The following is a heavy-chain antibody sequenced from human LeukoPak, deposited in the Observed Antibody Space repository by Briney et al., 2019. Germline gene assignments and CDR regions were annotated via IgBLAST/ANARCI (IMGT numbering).Heavy chain of an antibody. Sequence: GGSLRLSCAASGFTFSSYWMHWVRQAPGKGLVWVSRINSDGSSTSYADSVKGRFTISRDNAKSTLYLQMNSLRAEDTAVYYCASLVYCSSTSCYGFDYWGQGTLVTVSS. CDR2: INSDGSST. D-gene: IGHD2-2*01. CDR3: ASLVYCSSTSCYGFDY. J-gene: IGHJ4*02. V-gene: IGHV3-74*01. CDR1: GFTFSSYW.